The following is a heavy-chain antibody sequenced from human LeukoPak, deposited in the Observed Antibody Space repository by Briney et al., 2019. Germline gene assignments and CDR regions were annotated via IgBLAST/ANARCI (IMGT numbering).Heavy chain of an antibody. J-gene: IGHJ6*03. CDR2: ISAYNGNT. CDR3: ARDTPTYYDFWSGYWTPPYMDV. CDR1: GYTFTNYG. V-gene: IGHV1-18*01. D-gene: IGHD3-3*01. Sequence: GASVKVSCKASGYTFTNYGISWVRQAPGQGLEWMGWISAYNGNTNYAQKFQGRITMTTDASTSTAYMELRSLRSDDTAVYYCARDTPTYYDFWSGYWTPPYMDVWGKGTTVTVSS.